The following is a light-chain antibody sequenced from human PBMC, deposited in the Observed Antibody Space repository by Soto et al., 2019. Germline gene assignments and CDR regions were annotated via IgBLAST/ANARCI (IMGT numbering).Light chain of an antibody. CDR3: QQYKNWPLYT. Sequence: EIVMTQSPATLSVSPGERATLSCRASQSVSSNLAWYQQKPGQATRLLIYGASTRATGIPARFSGSGSGTEVTLTISSLQSEDFAVYYCQQYKNWPLYTFGQGIKLEIK. CDR2: GAS. CDR1: QSVSSN. J-gene: IGKJ2*01. V-gene: IGKV3-15*01.